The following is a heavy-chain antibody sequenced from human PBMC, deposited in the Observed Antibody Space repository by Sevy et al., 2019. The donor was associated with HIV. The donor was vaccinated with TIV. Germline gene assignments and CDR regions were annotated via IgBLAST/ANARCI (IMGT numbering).Heavy chain of an antibody. Sequence: ASVKVSCKASGYTFTSYGISWVRQAPGQGLEWMGWISAYNGNTNYAQKLQGRVTMTTDTSTSTAYMELRSLRSDDTAVYYCAGDIGYCSGGSCYSDSWGQGTLVTVSS. V-gene: IGHV1-18*01. CDR2: ISAYNGNT. CDR1: GYTFTSYG. D-gene: IGHD2-15*01. CDR3: AGDIGYCSGGSCYSDS. J-gene: IGHJ4*02.